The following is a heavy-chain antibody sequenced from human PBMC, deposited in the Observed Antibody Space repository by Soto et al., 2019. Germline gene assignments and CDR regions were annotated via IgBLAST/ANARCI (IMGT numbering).Heavy chain of an antibody. CDR1: GFTFSSYA. Sequence: GGSLRLSCAASGFTFSSYAMSWVRQAPGKGLEWVSAISGSGGSTYYADSVKGRFTISRDNSKNTLYLQMNSLRAEDTAVYYCANSRYYYGSGSPSRPLFDPWGQGTLVTVSS. V-gene: IGHV3-23*01. CDR2: ISGSGGST. CDR3: ANSRYYYGSGSPSRPLFDP. D-gene: IGHD3-10*01. J-gene: IGHJ5*02.